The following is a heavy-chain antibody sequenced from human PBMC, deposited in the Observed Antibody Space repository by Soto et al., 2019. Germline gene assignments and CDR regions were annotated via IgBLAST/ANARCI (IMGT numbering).Heavy chain of an antibody. CDR1: GFSLSTSGVG. J-gene: IGHJ4*02. V-gene: IGHV2-5*02. CDR3: AHRRSYCSGGSCYSGFDY. D-gene: IGHD2-15*01. CDR2: IYWDDDK. Sequence: QITLKESGPPLVKPTQTLTLTCTFSGFSLSTSGVGVGWIRQPPGKALEWLALIYWDDDKRYSPSLKSRLTLTKDTSKNQVVLTMTNMDPVDTATYYCAHRRSYCSGGSCYSGFDYWGQGTLVTVSS.